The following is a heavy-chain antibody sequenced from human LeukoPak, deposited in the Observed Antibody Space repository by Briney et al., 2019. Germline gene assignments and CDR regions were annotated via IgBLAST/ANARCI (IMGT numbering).Heavy chain of an antibody. D-gene: IGHD2-21*01. CDR2: INWNGGST. CDR3: AKFLPTHIVVANYYFDY. Sequence: GGSLRLSCAASGFTFDDYGMSWVRQAPGKGLEWVSGINWNGGSTGYADSVKGRFTISRDNSKNTLYLQMNSLRAEDTAVYYCAKFLPTHIVVANYYFDYWGQGTLVTVSS. CDR1: GFTFDDYG. J-gene: IGHJ4*02. V-gene: IGHV3-20*04.